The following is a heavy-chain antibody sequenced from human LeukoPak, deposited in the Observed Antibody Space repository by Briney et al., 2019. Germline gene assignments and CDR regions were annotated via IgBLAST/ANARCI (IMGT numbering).Heavy chain of an antibody. CDR3: AKDGTAYYYYYMDV. V-gene: IGHV3-30*18. Sequence: GGSLRLSCAASGFTFSSYGMHWVRQAPGKGLEWVAVISYDGSNKYYADSVKGRFTISRDNSKNTLYLQMNSLRAEDTAVYYCAKDGTAYYYYYMDVWGKGTTVTVSS. D-gene: IGHD1-26*01. J-gene: IGHJ6*03. CDR2: ISYDGSNK. CDR1: GFTFSSYG.